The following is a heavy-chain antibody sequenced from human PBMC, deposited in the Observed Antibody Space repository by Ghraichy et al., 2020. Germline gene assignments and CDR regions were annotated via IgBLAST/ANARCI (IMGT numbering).Heavy chain of an antibody. J-gene: IGHJ4*02. CDR2: IYWNTGST. Sequence: ETLSLTCAASGFRIGDYGMSWVHQAPGKGLEWVSGIYWNTGSTAHADSVKGRFTISGDNAKNSLFLEMNSLRAEDTALYHCARLNYRDCGGGSNLACPQFDYWGQGTLVTVSS. CDR3: ARLNYRDCGGGSNLACPQFDY. CDR1: GFRIGDYG. V-gene: IGHV3-20*01. D-gene: IGHD2-15*01.